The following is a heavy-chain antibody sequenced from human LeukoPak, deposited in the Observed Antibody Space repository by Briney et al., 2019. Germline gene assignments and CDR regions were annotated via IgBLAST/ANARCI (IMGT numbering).Heavy chain of an antibody. CDR1: GGSISGSSYY. V-gene: IGHV4-39*07. Sequence: SETLSLTCTVSGGSISGSSYYWGWIRQPPGKGLEWIGSIYYSGSTYYNPSLKSRVTISVDTSKNQFSLKLSSVTAADTAIYYCARDFSSSSTVYYYYYMDVWGKGTTVTVSS. J-gene: IGHJ6*03. D-gene: IGHD6-6*01. CDR2: IYYSGST. CDR3: ARDFSSSSTVYYYYYMDV.